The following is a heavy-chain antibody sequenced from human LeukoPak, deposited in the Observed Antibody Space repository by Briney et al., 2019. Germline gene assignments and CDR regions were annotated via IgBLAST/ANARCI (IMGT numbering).Heavy chain of an antibody. J-gene: IGHJ4*02. D-gene: IGHD2-15*01. CDR2: ISAYSTYNGNT. V-gene: IGHV1-18*01. Sequence: ASVKVSCKASGYTFTSYGISWVRQAPGQGPEWMGWISAYSTYNGNTNYAQKFQGRVTMTTDTSTSTAYMELRSLRSDDTAVYYCTRVESGDRCYNYWGQGTLVTVSS. CDR1: GYTFTSYG. CDR3: TRVESGDRCYNY.